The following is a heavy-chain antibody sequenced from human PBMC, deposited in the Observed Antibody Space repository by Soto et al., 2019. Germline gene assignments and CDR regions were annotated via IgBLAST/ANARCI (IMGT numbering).Heavy chain of an antibody. CDR1: GDSVTSHY. D-gene: IGHD6-19*01. CDR3: ARDSSGWTAYFDY. V-gene: IGHV4-59*02. J-gene: IGHJ4*02. Sequence: SETLSLTCSFSGDSVTSHYLTWIRQPPEKGLEWIGYMHYSGSTNYNPSLKSRVTISVDTSKNQFSLKLSSVTAADTAVYYCARDSSGWTAYFDYWGQGTLVTVSS. CDR2: MHYSGST.